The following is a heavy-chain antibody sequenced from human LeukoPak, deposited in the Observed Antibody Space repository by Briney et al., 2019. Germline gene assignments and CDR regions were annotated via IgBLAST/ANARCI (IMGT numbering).Heavy chain of an antibody. V-gene: IGHV3-7*01. Sequence: GGSLRLSCAASGFTFSNYWMSWVRQAPGKGLEWVANIKDDGSESYYVDSVKGRFTTSRDNAKNSLYLQMTSLRDEDTAVYYCARTIRGYWGQGTLVTVSS. J-gene: IGHJ4*02. D-gene: IGHD4/OR15-4a*01. CDR1: GFTFSNYW. CDR3: ARTIRGY. CDR2: IKDDGSES.